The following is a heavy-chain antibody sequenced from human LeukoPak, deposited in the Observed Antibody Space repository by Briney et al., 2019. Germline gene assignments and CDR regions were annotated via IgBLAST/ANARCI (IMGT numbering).Heavy chain of an antibody. D-gene: IGHD6-13*01. CDR1: GYTFSDYY. V-gene: IGHV1-2*02. Sequence: ASVKVSCKTSGYTFSDYYMHWVRQAPGQGLEWMGWINPNSGGTNYAQKFQGRVTMTRDTSISTAYMELSRLRSDDTAVYYCARDLGYSSSRGEDYWGQGTLVTVSS. CDR3: ARDLGYSSSRGEDY. CDR2: INPNSGGT. J-gene: IGHJ4*02.